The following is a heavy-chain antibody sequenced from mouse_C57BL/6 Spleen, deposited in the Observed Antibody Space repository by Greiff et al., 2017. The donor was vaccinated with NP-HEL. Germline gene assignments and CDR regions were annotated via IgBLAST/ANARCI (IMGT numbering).Heavy chain of an antibody. CDR3: ARPLITTVVEGYFDV. J-gene: IGHJ1*03. CDR2: IDPSDSET. D-gene: IGHD1-1*01. Sequence: QVQLQQPGAELVRPGSSVKLSCKASGYTFTSYWMHWVPQRPIQGLEWIGNIDPSDSETHYNQKFKDKATLTVDKSSSTAYMQLSSLTSEDSAVYYCARPLITTVVEGYFDVWGTGTTVTVSS. CDR1: GYTFTSYW. V-gene: IGHV1-52*01.